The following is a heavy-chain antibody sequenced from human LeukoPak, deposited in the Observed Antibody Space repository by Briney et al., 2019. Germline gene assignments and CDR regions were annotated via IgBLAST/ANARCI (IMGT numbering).Heavy chain of an antibody. J-gene: IGHJ4*02. CDR3: ARSYYDSSGYYRFYYFDY. CDR2: IIPIFGTA. D-gene: IGHD3-22*01. V-gene: IGHV1-69*05. CDR1: GGTFSSYA. Sequence: GASVKVSCKASGGTFSSYAISWVRQAPGQGLEWMGRIIPIFGTANYAQKFQGRVTITTDESTSTAYMELSSLRSEDTAVYYCARSYYDSSGYYRFYYFDYWGQGTLVTVSS.